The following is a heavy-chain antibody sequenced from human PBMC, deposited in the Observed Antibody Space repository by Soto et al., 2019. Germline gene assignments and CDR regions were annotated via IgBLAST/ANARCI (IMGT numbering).Heavy chain of an antibody. D-gene: IGHD2-8*01. V-gene: IGHV1-69*12. CDR2: IMPVFRTP. CDR1: GGTFRTAA. J-gene: IGHJ6*02. CDR3: ARDNDRPQLGGNYYYILDV. Sequence: QVHLEQSGAEVKKPGSSVKVSCKASGGTFRTAAISWVRQAPGQGLEWLGGIMPVFRTPDYAQKFEGRVTITADESTSKAYMELSGLRSDDTAVYYGARDNDRPQLGGNYYYILDVWGQGTTITVSS.